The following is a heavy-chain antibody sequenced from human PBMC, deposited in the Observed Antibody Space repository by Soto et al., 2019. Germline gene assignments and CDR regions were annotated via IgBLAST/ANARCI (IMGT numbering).Heavy chain of an antibody. V-gene: IGHV1-3*01. J-gene: IGHJ4*02. D-gene: IGHD3-3*01. CDR1: GYTFTSYA. Sequence: ASVKVSCKASGYTFTSYAMHWVRQAPGQRLEWMGWINAGNGNTKYSQKFQGRVTITRDTSASTAYMELSSLRSEDTAVYYCARDIRSITIFGVVPPAYSGQGTLVTVSS. CDR3: ARDIRSITIFGVVPPAY. CDR2: INAGNGNT.